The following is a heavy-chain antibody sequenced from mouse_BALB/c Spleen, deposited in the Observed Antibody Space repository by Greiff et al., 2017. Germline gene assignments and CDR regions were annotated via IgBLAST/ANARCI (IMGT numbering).Heavy chain of an antibody. J-gene: IGHJ4*01. V-gene: IGHV5-17*02. CDR2: ISSGSSTI. CDR3: ARPNSPYYYGSSYGAMDY. Sequence: EVKLVESGGGLVQPGGSRKLSCAASGFTFSSFGMHWVRQAPEKGLEWVAYISSGSSTIYYADTVKGRFTISRDNPKNTLFLQMTSLRSEDTAMYYCARPNSPYYYGSSYGAMDYWGQGTSVTVSS. CDR1: GFTFSSFG. D-gene: IGHD1-1*01.